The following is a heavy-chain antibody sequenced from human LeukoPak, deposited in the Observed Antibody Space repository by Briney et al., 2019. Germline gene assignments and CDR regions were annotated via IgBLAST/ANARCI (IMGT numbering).Heavy chain of an antibody. CDR2: IYYSGST. D-gene: IGHD2-21*01. CDR1: GGSFSGYY. CDR3: AREGGDGYNWVDAFDI. Sequence: PSETLSLTCAVYGGSFSGYYWSWIRQPPGKGLEWIGYIYYSGSTNYNPSLKSRVTISVDTSKNQFSLKLSSVTAADTAVYYCAREGGDGYNWVDAFDIWGQGTMVTVSS. J-gene: IGHJ3*02. V-gene: IGHV4-59*01.